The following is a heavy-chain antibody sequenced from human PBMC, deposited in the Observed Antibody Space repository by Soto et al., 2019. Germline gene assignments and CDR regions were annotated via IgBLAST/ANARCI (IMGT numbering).Heavy chain of an antibody. V-gene: IGHV3-74*01. Sequence: GGSLRLSCADSGFLFHRSWLHWARQPPGKGLEWVSRINTDGTGTSYAVAVTGRFTTSRDNARNTLYLQMNSLRAEDTAIYYCTRDRTGPQHYFDYWGQGNMVTVSS. CDR1: GFLFHRSW. D-gene: IGHD3-10*01. CDR3: TRDRTGPQHYFDY. J-gene: IGHJ4*02. CDR2: INTDGTGT.